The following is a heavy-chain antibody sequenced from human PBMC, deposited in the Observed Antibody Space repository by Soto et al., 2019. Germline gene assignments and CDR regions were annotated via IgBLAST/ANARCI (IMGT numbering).Heavy chain of an antibody. CDR2: TYYRSKWYN. CDR1: GDSVSSNSAA. CDR3: AREVAEQWLVLGWFDP. V-gene: IGHV6-1*01. Sequence: SQTLSLTCAISGDSVSSNSAAWNWIRQSPSRGLEWLGRTYYRSKWYNDYAVSVKSRITINPDTSKNQFSLQLNSVTPEDTAVYYCAREVAEQWLVLGWFDPWGQGTLVTVSS. D-gene: IGHD6-19*01. J-gene: IGHJ5*02.